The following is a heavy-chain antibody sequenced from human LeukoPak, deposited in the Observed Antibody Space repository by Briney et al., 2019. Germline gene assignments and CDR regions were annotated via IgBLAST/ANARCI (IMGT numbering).Heavy chain of an antibody. D-gene: IGHD2-15*01. V-gene: IGHV1-18*01. CDR3: ARVSPRTRIVVVVAARGNYFDY. CDR2: ISAYNGNT. CDR1: GYTFTSCG. J-gene: IGHJ4*02. Sequence: GASVKVSCKASGYTFTSCGISWVRQAPGQGLGWMGWISAYNGNTNYAQKLQGRVTMTTDTSTSTAYMELRSLRSDDTAVYYCARVSPRTRIVVVVAARGNYFDYWGQGTLVTVSS.